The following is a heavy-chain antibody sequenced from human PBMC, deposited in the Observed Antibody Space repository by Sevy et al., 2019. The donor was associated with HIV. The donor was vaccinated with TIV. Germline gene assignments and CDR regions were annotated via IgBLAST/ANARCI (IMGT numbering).Heavy chain of an antibody. D-gene: IGHD2-15*01. Sequence: DAVKVSCKASGYTFTGYYMHWVRQAPGQGLEWMGWINPNSGGTNYAQKFQGRVTMTRDTSISSAYMELSRLRSDDTAVSYSANERVYCSGGSCQPGGWFDPWGQGTMVYVSS. CDR1: GYTFTGYY. J-gene: IGHJ5*02. V-gene: IGHV1-2*02. CDR2: INPNSGGT. CDR3: ANERVYCSGGSCQPGGWFDP.